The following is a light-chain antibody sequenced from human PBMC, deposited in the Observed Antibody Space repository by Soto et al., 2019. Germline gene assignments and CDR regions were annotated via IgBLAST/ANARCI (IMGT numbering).Light chain of an antibody. CDR3: QQRNNWPRGT. CDR2: DAS. CDR1: QSVSSY. V-gene: IGKV3-11*01. J-gene: IGKJ5*01. Sequence: EIVLTQSPATLSLSPGERATLSCRASQSVSSYLAWYHQKPGQAPRLLIYDASNRATGIPARFSGSGSGTDFTLTISSLEPEDFAVYYCQQRNNWPRGTFGQGTRLEIK.